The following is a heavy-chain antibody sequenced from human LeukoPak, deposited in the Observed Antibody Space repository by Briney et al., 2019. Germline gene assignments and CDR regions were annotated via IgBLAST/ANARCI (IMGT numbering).Heavy chain of an antibody. CDR3: ARALPSSWYYFDY. D-gene: IGHD6-13*01. Sequence: PGGSLRLSCAASGFGFSSCEMNWVRQAPGKGLEWISYISSSGSTIHYADSVKGRFTISRDNAKNSLYLQMNSLRAEDTAAYYCARALPSSWYYFDYWGQGTLVTVSS. J-gene: IGHJ4*02. V-gene: IGHV3-48*03. CDR2: ISSSGSTI. CDR1: GFGFSSCE.